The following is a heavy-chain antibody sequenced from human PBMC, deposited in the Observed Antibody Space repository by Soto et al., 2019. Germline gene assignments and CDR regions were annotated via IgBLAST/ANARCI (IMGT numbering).Heavy chain of an antibody. CDR2: INAGNGNT. CDR3: ARTLPTAWPYFDY. CDR1: GYTFTSYA. Sequence: GASVKVSCKASGYTFTSYAMHWVRQAPGQRLEWMGWINAGNGNTKYSQKFQGRVTITRDTSASTAYMELSSLTSEDTAVYYCARTLPTAWPYFDYWGQGTLVTVSS. D-gene: IGHD5-18*01. J-gene: IGHJ4*02. V-gene: IGHV1-3*01.